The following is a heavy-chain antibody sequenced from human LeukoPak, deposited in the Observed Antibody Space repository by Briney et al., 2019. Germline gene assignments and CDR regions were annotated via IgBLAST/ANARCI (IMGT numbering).Heavy chain of an antibody. J-gene: IGHJ4*02. CDR1: GYPFRSYS. CDR3: ARDRGYFYDQLDY. D-gene: IGHD2/OR15-2a*01. CDR2: ISVSGGVR. V-gene: IGHV3-48*02. Sequence: PGGSLRVSCVASGYPFRSYSMNWIRQDPGKGLEWVSYISVSGGVRSYADSVKGRFTISRDDARNSLYLQMNSLKDEDTAVYYCARDRGYFYDQLDYWGQGTLVTVSS.